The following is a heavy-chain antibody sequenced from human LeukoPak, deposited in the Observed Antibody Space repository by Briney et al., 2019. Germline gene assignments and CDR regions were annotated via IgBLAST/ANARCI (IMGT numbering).Heavy chain of an antibody. CDR3: ARGDWVVAGYFDF. Sequence: PSETLSLTCNVSDASFSRYYWTWVRQPAGKGLEWIGRIHSTGNTNYNPSFKGRVTMSLDMSRNHFFLNLNSVTAADSAIYYCARGDWVVAGYFDFWGQGTLVTVSS. J-gene: IGHJ4*02. D-gene: IGHD2-15*01. V-gene: IGHV4-4*07. CDR2: IHSTGNT. CDR1: DASFSRYY.